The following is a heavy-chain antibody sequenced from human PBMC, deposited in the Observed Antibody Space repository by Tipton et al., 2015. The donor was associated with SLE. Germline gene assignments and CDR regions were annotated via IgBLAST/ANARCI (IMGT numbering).Heavy chain of an antibody. J-gene: IGHJ6*03. CDR2: IYTSGST. Sequence: TLSLNYTVSGGSISSYYWSWIRQPPGKGLEWIGYIYTSGSTNYNPSLQSRVTISVDTSKNQFSLRLTAVTAADTAVYYCARGGRGYYYYYMDVWGKGTTVTVSS. CDR3: ARGGRGYYYYYMDV. V-gene: IGHV4-4*08. D-gene: IGHD1-26*01. CDR1: GGSISSYY.